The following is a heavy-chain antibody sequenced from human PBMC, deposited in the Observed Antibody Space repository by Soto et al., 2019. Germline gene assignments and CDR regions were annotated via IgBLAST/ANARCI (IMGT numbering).Heavy chain of an antibody. CDR1: GFIFKNYA. V-gene: IGHV3-30*04. D-gene: IGHD6-6*01. Sequence: GGSLRLSCAVSGFIFKNYALNWVRQAPGKGLEWVASITRDGYNKYYADSVKGRFTISRDNSKNTLSLQMTALRVDDSSVYYCTKSSGGSSSVGMDYWGPGTRGTVAS. J-gene: IGHJ4*02. CDR2: ITRDGYNK. CDR3: TKSSGGSSSVGMDY.